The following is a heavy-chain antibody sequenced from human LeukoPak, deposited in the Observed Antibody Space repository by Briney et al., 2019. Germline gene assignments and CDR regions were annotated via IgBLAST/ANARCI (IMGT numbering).Heavy chain of an antibody. V-gene: IGHV3-30-3*01. CDR3: ARDLSGQLLLFDY. CDR2: LSFDGSDK. CDR1: GFTFSTYS. J-gene: IGHJ4*02. D-gene: IGHD2-15*01. Sequence: GGSLRLAWAGSGFTFSTYSMHWVRQAPGKGLEWVAGLSFDGSDKHFADSVKGRFTISRDNSKNPLYLQMNSLRHEDTAVYFCARDLSGQLLLFDYWGQGTLVTVSS.